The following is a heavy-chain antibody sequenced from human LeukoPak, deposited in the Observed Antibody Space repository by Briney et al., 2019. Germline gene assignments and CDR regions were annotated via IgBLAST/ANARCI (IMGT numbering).Heavy chain of an antibody. CDR2: INWNGGST. D-gene: IGHD4-11*01. J-gene: IGHJ4*02. CDR3: ARLRVGSDYSLDY. Sequence: GGSLRLSCAASGFSFDDYGMSWVRQSPGKGLEWVSGINWNGGSTGYADSVRGRFTISRDNAKNSLYLQMNSLRAEDTALYYCARLRVGSDYSLDYWGQGTLVTVSS. CDR1: GFSFDDYG. V-gene: IGHV3-20*04.